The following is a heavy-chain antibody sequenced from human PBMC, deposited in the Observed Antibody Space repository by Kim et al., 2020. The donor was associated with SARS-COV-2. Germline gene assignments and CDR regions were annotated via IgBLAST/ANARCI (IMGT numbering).Heavy chain of an antibody. CDR1: GFTFTNYG. J-gene: IGHJ4*02. Sequence: ASVKVSCKASGFTFTNYGIHWVRQAPGERLEWMGWMNAANGNTKYSQRFQGRVTFTRDTSATTAYMELSRLTSEDTAVYYCARAQELDYWVQGTLVIVSS. V-gene: IGHV1-3*01. D-gene: IGHD1-7*01. CDR3: ARAQELDY. CDR2: MNAANGNT.